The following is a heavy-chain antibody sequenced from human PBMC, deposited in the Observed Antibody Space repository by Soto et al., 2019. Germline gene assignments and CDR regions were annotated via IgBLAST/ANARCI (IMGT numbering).Heavy chain of an antibody. J-gene: IGHJ6*03. Sequence: ASVKVSCKASGYTFTSYAMHWVRQAPGQRLEWMGWINAGNGNTKYSQKFQGRVTITRDTSASTAYMELSSLRSEDTAVYYCASFPNQGDPSYYYMDVWGKGTTVTVSS. CDR1: GYTFTSYA. CDR3: ASFPNQGDPSYYYMDV. CDR2: INAGNGNT. D-gene: IGHD2-21*02. V-gene: IGHV1-3*01.